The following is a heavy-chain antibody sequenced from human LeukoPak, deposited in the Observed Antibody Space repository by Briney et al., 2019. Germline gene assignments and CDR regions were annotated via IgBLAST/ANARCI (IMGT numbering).Heavy chain of an antibody. D-gene: IGHD6-19*01. Sequence: PGGYLRLSCAASGFTFSSYAMSWVRQAPGKGLEWVSAISGSGGSTYYADSVKGRFTISRDNSKNTLYLQMNSLRAEDTAVYYCAKKIMAGLAPYFDYWGQGTLVTVSS. CDR2: ISGSGGST. CDR3: AKKIMAGLAPYFDY. CDR1: GFTFSSYA. J-gene: IGHJ4*02. V-gene: IGHV3-23*01.